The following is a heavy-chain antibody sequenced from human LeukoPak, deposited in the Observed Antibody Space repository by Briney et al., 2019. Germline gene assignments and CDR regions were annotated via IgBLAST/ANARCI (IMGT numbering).Heavy chain of an antibody. CDR1: GFTLSIYG. CDR3: ARDGRYGDYGQGDY. CDR2: LWADGTNH. D-gene: IGHD4-17*01. J-gene: IGHJ4*02. Sequence: GGSLRLSCATSGFTLSIYGMHWVSQAPGKGLEWVAVLWADGTNHYYADSVKGRFTISRDTSKHTLYLQMDSLRAEDTAVYYCARDGRYGDYGQGDYWGQGTLVTVSS. V-gene: IGHV3-33*01.